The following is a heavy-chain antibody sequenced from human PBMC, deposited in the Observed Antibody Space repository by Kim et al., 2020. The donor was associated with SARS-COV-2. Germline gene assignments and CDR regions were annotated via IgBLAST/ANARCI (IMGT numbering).Heavy chain of an antibody. Sequence: GGSLRLSCPASGFTFSRYSMHWVRQAPGKGLQYVAAINDKGDRIYYADSVKGRFTISRDNSKNMLYLQMGSLRVEDMAVYYCTRVGGDYYDDWGQGILVTVSS. CDR3: TRVGGDYYDD. CDR1: GFTFSRYS. D-gene: IGHD3-10*01. V-gene: IGHV3-64*02. CDR2: INDKGDRI. J-gene: IGHJ4*02.